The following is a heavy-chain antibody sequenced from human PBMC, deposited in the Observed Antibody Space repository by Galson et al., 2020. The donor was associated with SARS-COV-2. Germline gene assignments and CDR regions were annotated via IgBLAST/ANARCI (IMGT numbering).Heavy chain of an antibody. CDR2: IYPGDSDT. D-gene: IGHD2-2*01. V-gene: IGHV5-51*01. Sequence: GESLKISCKGSGYTFTSYWIGWVRQMPGKGLEWMGIIYPGDSDTRYSPSFQGQVTISADKSISTAYLQWSSLKASDTAMYYCARHSCSSTSCYDFWSGYYPDYWGQGTLVTVSS. CDR3: ARHSCSSTSCYDFWSGYYPDY. CDR1: GYTFTSYW. J-gene: IGHJ4*02.